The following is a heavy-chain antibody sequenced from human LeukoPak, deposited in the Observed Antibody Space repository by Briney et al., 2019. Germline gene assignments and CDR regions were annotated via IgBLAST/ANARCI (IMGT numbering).Heavy chain of an antibody. V-gene: IGHV3-23*01. J-gene: IGHJ4*02. D-gene: IGHD6-19*01. CDR2: ISGSGGST. Sequence: SGGSLRLSCAASGFTFSSYAMSWVRQAPGKGLEWVSGISGSGGSTYYADSVKGRFTISRDNSKNTLYLQMNSLRAEDTAVYYCARVGSGWYDFDYWGQGTLVTVSS. CDR1: GFTFSSYA. CDR3: ARVGSGWYDFDY.